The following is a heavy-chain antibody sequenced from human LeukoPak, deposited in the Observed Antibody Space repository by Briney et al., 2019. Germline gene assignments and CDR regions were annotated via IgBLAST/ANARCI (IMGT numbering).Heavy chain of an antibody. CDR3: AEDKSLAAYTLDY. CDR2: VDPEDGET. V-gene: IGHV1-69-2*01. D-gene: IGHD6-6*01. Sequence: ASVKISCKASGYTFTDYYMHWVQQAPGKGLEWMGLVDPEDGETIYAEKFQGRVTITADTSTDTAYMELSSLRAEDTAVYYCAEDKSLAAYTLDYWGQGTLVTVSS. J-gene: IGHJ4*02. CDR1: GYTFTDYY.